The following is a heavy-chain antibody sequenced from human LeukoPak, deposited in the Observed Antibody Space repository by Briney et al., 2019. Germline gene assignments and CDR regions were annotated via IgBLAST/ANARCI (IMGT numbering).Heavy chain of an antibody. CDR1: GASISSSSYY. Sequence: PSETLSLTCTVSGASISSSSYYWGWIRQPPGKGLEWIGSIYYSGSTYYNPSLKSRVTISVDTSRNQFSLKLSSVTAADTAVYYCARGVGGQWLVRGLRYFDYWGQGTLVTVSS. CDR2: IYYSGST. J-gene: IGHJ4*02. CDR3: ARGVGGQWLVRGLRYFDY. D-gene: IGHD6-19*01. V-gene: IGHV4-39*07.